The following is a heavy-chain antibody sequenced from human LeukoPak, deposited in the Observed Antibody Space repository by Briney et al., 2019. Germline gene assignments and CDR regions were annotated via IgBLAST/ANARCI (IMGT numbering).Heavy chain of an antibody. Sequence: PGGSLRLSRAASGFTFSDYYMSWIRQAPGKGLEWVSSISSSDNTIYYTDSVKGRFAISRDNAKNSLYLQMKSLRAEDTAVYYCARGFYTYDQWGQGTLVTVSS. CDR2: ISSSDNTI. CDR1: GFTFSDYY. V-gene: IGHV3-11*04. D-gene: IGHD5-24*01. CDR3: ARGFYTYDQ. J-gene: IGHJ5*02.